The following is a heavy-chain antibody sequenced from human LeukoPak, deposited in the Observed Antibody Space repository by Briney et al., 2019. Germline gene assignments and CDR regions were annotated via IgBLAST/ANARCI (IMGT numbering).Heavy chain of an antibody. J-gene: IGHJ4*02. CDR3: ARRDRTGWYNFDY. CDR2: IDPSASYT. CDR1: GYSFTSYW. V-gene: IGHV5-10-1*01. Sequence: GESLKISCKGSGYSFTSYWISWVRQMPGKGLEWMGRIDPSASYTNYSPSFQGHVIISVDESISTAYLQWSSLKASDTAMYYCARRDRTGWYNFDYWGQGTLVTVSS. D-gene: IGHD6-19*01.